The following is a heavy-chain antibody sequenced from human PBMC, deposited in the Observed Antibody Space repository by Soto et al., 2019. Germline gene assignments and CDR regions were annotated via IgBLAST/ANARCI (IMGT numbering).Heavy chain of an antibody. CDR2: ISADGSSQ. Sequence: VQLVESGGGEVQPGTSLRLSCAASGFTFSRSPMHWVRQAPGKGLDWVGLISADGSSQHYADSVRGRFIISRDNFRSTVSLQMDRLRAEDTAVYYCARPVVAGTPDYWGQGTLVSVSS. CDR3: ARPVVAGTPDY. J-gene: IGHJ4*02. V-gene: IGHV3-30-3*01. D-gene: IGHD2-15*01. CDR1: GFTFSRSP.